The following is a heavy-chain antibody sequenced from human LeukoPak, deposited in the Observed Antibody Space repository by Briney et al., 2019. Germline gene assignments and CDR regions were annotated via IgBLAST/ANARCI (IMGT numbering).Heavy chain of an antibody. CDR1: RFTFSRYG. D-gene: IGHD6-13*01. V-gene: IGHV3-30*02. J-gene: IGHJ4*02. CDR2: IRYDGSNK. CDR3: ANLGIAAAGI. Sequence: PGGSLRLSCAASRFTFSRYGMHWVRQAPGKGLEWVAFIRYDGSNKHYADSVKGRFTISRDNAKNSLYLQMNSLRAEDTAVYYCANLGIAAAGIWGQGTLVTVSS.